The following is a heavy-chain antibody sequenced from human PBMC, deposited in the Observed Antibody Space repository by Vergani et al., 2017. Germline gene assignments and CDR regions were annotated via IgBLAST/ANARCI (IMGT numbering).Heavy chain of an antibody. V-gene: IGHV4-59*12. Sequence: QVQLQESGPGLVKPSETLSLTCTVSGGSISSYYWSWIRQPPGKGLEWIGYIYYSGSTNYNPSLKSRVTISVDTSKNQFSLKLSSVTAADTAVYYCARLVVPAAIGSYYYYYMDVWGKGTTVTVSS. CDR2: IYYSGST. CDR1: GGSISSYY. D-gene: IGHD2-2*02. J-gene: IGHJ6*03. CDR3: ARLVVPAAIGSYYYYYMDV.